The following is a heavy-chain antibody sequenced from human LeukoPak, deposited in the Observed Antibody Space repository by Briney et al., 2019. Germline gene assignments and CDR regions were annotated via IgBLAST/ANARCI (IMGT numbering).Heavy chain of an antibody. CDR3: AKAGVRYSDSSALYAFDS. CDR2: LYYSGST. V-gene: IGHV4-39*01. CDR1: GGSISSASYF. Sequence: SETLSLTCTVSGGSISSASYFCGWVRQPPAKGLEWIGTLYYSGSTHYSASLKSRVTMSGDTSRNQFSLRLSSVNAADTAVYYCAKAGVRYSDSSALYAFDSWGPGTMVTVSS. D-gene: IGHD3-22*01. J-gene: IGHJ3*01.